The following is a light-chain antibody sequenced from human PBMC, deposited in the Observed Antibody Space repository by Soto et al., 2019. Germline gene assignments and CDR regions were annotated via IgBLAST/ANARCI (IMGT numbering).Light chain of an antibody. CDR3: MKAVTAPPT. Sequence: DIVMTQSPLSLPVTPGEPASISCRSSQSLLNSNGYNYLDWYLQKPGQSPQLLIYLGSNRASGVPDRFSGSGSGTDFTLKISRVEAEDVGVYHCMKAVTAPPTFGQGTKVQIK. J-gene: IGKJ1*01. V-gene: IGKV2-28*01. CDR1: QSLLNSNGYNY. CDR2: LGS.